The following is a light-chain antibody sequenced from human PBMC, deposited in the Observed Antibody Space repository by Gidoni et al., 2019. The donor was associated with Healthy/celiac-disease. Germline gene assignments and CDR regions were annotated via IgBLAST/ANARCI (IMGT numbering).Light chain of an antibody. CDR1: QGISNY. CDR3: QKYNSAPRT. J-gene: IGKJ1*01. Sequence: IQITQSPSSLSASVGDRVTITCRASQGISNYLAWYQQKQGKVPKLLIYAASTLQSGVPSRFSGSGSGTDFTLTISSLQPEDVATYYCQKYNSAPRTLGQGTKVEIK. CDR2: AAS. V-gene: IGKV1-27*01.